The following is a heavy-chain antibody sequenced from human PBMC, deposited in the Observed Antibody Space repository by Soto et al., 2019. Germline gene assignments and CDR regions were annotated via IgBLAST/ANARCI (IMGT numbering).Heavy chain of an antibody. CDR3: AKDLTRQLAYWLDP. CDR1: GFSFTGYY. CDR2: INAHSGGA. Sequence: ASVKVSCKASGFSFTGYYIHWLRQAPGQGLEWMGWINAHSGGAEYAQKFQGRVTLTRDTSIATAYLTLTSLTSDNTALYYCAKDLTRQLAYWLDPWGQGTQVTVSS. J-gene: IGHJ5*02. V-gene: IGHV1-2*02. D-gene: IGHD6-6*01.